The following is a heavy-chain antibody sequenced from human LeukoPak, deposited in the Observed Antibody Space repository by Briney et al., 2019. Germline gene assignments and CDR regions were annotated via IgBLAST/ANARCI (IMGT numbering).Heavy chain of an antibody. J-gene: IGHJ4*02. CDR3: ATNSIGYCSGGSCYQVSDY. Sequence: RTSETLSLTCAVSGGSISSNNWWSWVRQPPGKGLEWIGEIYHSGSTNYNPSLKSRVTISVDKSKKQFSLKLSSVTAADTAVYYCATNSIGYCSGGSCYQVSDYWGQGTLVTVSS. V-gene: IGHV4-4*02. D-gene: IGHD2-15*01. CDR1: GGSISSNNW. CDR2: IYHSGST.